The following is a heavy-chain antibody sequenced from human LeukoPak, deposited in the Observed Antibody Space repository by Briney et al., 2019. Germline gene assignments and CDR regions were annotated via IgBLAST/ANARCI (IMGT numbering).Heavy chain of an antibody. Sequence: SETLSLTCAVYGESFSDYYWSWIRQPPGRGLEWIGEVNHGGTTDYNPSLMSRVIMSLDTSKNQFSLKMDSVTAADTAVYYCARLEVPAASGAFGIWGQGTLVTVSS. D-gene: IGHD2-2*01. V-gene: IGHV4-34*01. CDR3: ARLEVPAASGAFGI. CDR2: VNHGGTT. CDR1: GESFSDYY. J-gene: IGHJ3*02.